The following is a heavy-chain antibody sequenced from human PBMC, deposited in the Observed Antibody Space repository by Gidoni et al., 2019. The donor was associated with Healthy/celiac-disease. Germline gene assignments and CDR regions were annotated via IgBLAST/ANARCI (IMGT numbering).Heavy chain of an antibody. CDR1: GGSFSGYS. J-gene: IGHJ4*02. V-gene: IGHV4-34*01. CDR2: INHSGST. Sequence: QVQLQQCGAGLLKPSATLSLTCAVYGGSFSGYSWGWIRQPPGKGLEWIGEINHSGSTNYNPSLKSRVTISVDTSKNQFSLKLSSVTAADTAVYYCARAGRITFGGVIRDWGQGTLVTVSS. CDR3: ARAGRITFGGVIRD. D-gene: IGHD3-16*01.